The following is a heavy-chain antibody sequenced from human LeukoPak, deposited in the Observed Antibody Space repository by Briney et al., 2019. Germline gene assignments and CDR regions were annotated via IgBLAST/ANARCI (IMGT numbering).Heavy chain of an antibody. CDR3: ARDNYDSSGYYEHALDL. CDR1: GGSIRSGDYY. V-gene: IGHV4-30-4*01. CDR2: IYYTGST. J-gene: IGHJ3*01. Sequence: SEAQSLTCTVSGGSIRSGDYYWTWIRQPPGKGLEWIAYIYYTGSTYYNPSLKSRVTISVEKSKNQFTLKMTSLTAADTAVYYCARDNYDSSGYYEHALDLWGQGTMVTVSS. D-gene: IGHD3-22*01.